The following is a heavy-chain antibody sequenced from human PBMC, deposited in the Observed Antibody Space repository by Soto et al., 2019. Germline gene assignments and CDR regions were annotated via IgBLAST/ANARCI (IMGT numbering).Heavy chain of an antibody. Sequence: ASVKVSCKASGGTFSSYTISWVRQAPGQGLEWMGRIIPILGIANYAQKFQGRVTITADKSTSTAYMELSSLRSEDTAVYYCARSYYDSSGYYRPGGYGMDVWGQGTTVTAP. CDR2: IIPILGIA. CDR1: GGTFSSYT. V-gene: IGHV1-69*02. D-gene: IGHD3-22*01. J-gene: IGHJ6*02. CDR3: ARSYYDSSGYYRPGGYGMDV.